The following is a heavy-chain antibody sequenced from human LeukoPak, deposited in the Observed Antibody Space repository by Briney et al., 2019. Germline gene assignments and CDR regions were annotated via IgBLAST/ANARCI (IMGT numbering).Heavy chain of an antibody. J-gene: IGHJ4*02. CDR3: ARGGSGWYNMNYFDY. V-gene: IGHV4-59*01. CDR2: NYYSGST. Sequence: PSETLSLTCTVSGGSISSYYWSWIRQPPGKGLEWIGYNYYSGSTNYNPSLKSRVTISVDTSKNQFSLKLSSVTAADTAVYYCARGGSGWYNMNYFDYWGQGTLVTVSS. CDR1: GGSISSYY. D-gene: IGHD6-19*01.